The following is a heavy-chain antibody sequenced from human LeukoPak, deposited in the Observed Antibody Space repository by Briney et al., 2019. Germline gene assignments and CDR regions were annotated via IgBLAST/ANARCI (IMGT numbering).Heavy chain of an antibody. CDR2: IIPIFGTA. CDR3: ARSGVVVAATNDAFDI. J-gene: IGHJ3*02. V-gene: IGHV1-69*06. D-gene: IGHD2-15*01. Sequence: ASVKVSCKASGYSFADYYMHWVRQAPGQGLEWMGGIIPIFGTANYAQKFQGRVTITADKSTSTAYMELSSLRSEDTAVYYCARSGVVVAATNDAFDIWGQGTMVTVSS. CDR1: GYSFADYY.